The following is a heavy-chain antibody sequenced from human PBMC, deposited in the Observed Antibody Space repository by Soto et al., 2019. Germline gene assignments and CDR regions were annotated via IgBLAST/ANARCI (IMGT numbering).Heavy chain of an antibody. Sequence: AASVKVSCKASVYTFTSYGISWVRQAPGQGLEWMGWISAYNGNTNYAQKLQGRVTMTTDTSTSTAYMELRSLRAEDTAVYYCAKGGVGYCSGGSCYGPWYFDLWGRGTLVTVSS. CDR1: VYTFTSYG. D-gene: IGHD2-15*01. V-gene: IGHV1-18*01. CDR2: ISAYNGNT. CDR3: AKGGVGYCSGGSCYGPWYFDL. J-gene: IGHJ2*01.